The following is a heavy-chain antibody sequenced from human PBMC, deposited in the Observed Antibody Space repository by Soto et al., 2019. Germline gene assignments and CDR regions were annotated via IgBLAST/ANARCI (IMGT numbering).Heavy chain of an antibody. J-gene: IGHJ4*02. V-gene: IGHV1-18*04. D-gene: IGHD2-21*02. CDR1: GYTFTTFG. CDR3: ARSPRVIATAKGTLGF. CDR2: ISTSTGNT. Sequence: QVQLVQSGGEVKKPGASVKVSCKASGYTFTTFGITWVRQVPGQGLEWLGWISTSTGNTNYAQNLQGRVTLTTDTSTRTAYMELRSLTSDDTAVYYCARSPRVIATAKGTLGFWGQGTLSTVSS.